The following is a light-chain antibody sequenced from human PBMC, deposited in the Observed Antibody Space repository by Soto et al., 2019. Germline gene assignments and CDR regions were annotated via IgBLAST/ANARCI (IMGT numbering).Light chain of an antibody. CDR1: QSVPANY. Sequence: EIVLTQSPGTLSLSPGERVTLSCGASQSVPANYLAWYQQKPGQAPRLLIYGASNRATGIPYRFSGSGSGTDFTLTVSRLEPEDFAVYFCLQYGTPWWTYGQGARVEIK. V-gene: IGKV3-20*01. CDR3: LQYGTPWWT. J-gene: IGKJ1*01. CDR2: GAS.